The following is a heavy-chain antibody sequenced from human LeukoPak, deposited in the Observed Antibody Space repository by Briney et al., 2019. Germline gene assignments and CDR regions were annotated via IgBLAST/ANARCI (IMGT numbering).Heavy chain of an antibody. CDR1: GFTFSDYY. J-gene: IGHJ4*02. Sequence: GGSLRLSCAASGFTFSDYYMSWIRQAPGKGLEWVSYISSSGGTIYYADSVKGRFTISRDNAKNSLYLQMNSLRAEGTAVYYCATTVTTYFGYFDYWGQGTLVTVSS. V-gene: IGHV3-11*01. CDR2: ISSSGGTI. D-gene: IGHD4-17*01. CDR3: ATTVTTYFGYFDY.